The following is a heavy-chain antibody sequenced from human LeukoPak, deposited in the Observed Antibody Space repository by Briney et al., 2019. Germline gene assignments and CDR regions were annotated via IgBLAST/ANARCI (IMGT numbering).Heavy chain of an antibody. V-gene: IGHV3-7*01. D-gene: IGHD5-18*01. CDR3: ARDISGWLGLYYFDY. J-gene: IGHJ4*02. CDR2: IKQDGSEK. CDR1: GFTFINAW. Sequence: GGSLRLSCAASGFTFINAWMAWVRQAPGKGLEWVANIKQDGSEKYYVDSVKGRFTISRDNAKNSLYLQMNSLRAEDTAVYYCARDISGWLGLYYFDYWGQGTLVTVSS.